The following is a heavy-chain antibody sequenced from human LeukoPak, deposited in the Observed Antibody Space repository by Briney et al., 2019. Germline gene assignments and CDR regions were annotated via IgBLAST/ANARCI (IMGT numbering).Heavy chain of an antibody. J-gene: IGHJ4*02. Sequence: SETLSLTCTVSGGSISSYYWSWIRQPPGKGLEWIGYIYYSGSTNYNPFLKSRVTISVDTSKNQFSLKLSSVTAADTAVYYCARAYSNYVFYFDYWGQGTLVTVSS. CDR2: IYYSGST. CDR1: GGSISSYY. V-gene: IGHV4-59*08. CDR3: ARAYSNYVFYFDY. D-gene: IGHD4-11*01.